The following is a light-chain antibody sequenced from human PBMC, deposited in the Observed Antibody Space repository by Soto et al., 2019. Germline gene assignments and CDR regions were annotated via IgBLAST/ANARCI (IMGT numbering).Light chain of an antibody. CDR2: DAS. CDR1: QSVSSY. J-gene: IGKJ5*01. Sequence: ELESTQSPATLSLSPGDGATLSCRASQSVSSYLAWYQQNPCQAPRLLIYDASNRATGIPARFSGSGSETDFTLNISSLEPEHFAVYYCQQRSSWPPLITFGQGTRLEIK. V-gene: IGKV3-11*01. CDR3: QQRSSWPPLIT.